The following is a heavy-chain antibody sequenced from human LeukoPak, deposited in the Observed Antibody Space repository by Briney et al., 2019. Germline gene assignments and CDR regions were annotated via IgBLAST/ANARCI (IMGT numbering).Heavy chain of an antibody. D-gene: IGHD1-7*01. CDR2: INHSGST. CDR1: GGSFSGYY. Sequence: PSETLSLTCAVYGGSFSGYYWSCIRQPPGKGLEWIGEINHSGSTNYNPSLKSRVTISVDTSKNQFSLKLSSVTAADTAVYYCARLYSWNYRNWFDPWGQGTLVTVSS. J-gene: IGHJ5*02. CDR3: ARLYSWNYRNWFDP. V-gene: IGHV4-34*01.